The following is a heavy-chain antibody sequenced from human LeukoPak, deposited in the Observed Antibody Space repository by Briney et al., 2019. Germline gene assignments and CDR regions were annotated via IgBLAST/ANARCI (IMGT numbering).Heavy chain of an antibody. D-gene: IGHD3-22*01. J-gene: IGHJ5*02. CDR3: ASVEYDSSGYYSLDNWLDP. CDR2: IIPIFGTA. V-gene: IGHV1-69*13. CDR1: GGTFSSYA. Sequence: SVKVSCKASGGTFSSYAISWVRQAPGQGLEWMGGIIPIFGTANYAQKFQGRVTITADESTSTAYMELSSLRSEDTAVYYCASVEYDSSGYYSLDNWLDPWGQGTLVTVSS.